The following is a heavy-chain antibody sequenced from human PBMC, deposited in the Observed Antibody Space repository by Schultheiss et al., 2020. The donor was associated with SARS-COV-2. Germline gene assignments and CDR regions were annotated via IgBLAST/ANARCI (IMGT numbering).Heavy chain of an antibody. D-gene: IGHD3-10*01. V-gene: IGHV3-30*03. CDR2: ISYDGSNK. Sequence: GESLKISCAASGFTFSSYGMHWVRQAPGKGLEWVAVISYDGSNKYYADSVKGRFTISRDNSKNTLYLQMNSLRAEDTAVYYCARWRRGYYGSGSFLDPWGQGTLVTVSS. CDR3: ARWRRGYYGSGSFLDP. CDR1: GFTFSSYG. J-gene: IGHJ5*02.